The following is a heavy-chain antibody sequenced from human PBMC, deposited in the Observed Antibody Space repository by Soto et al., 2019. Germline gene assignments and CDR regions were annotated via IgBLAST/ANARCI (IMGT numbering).Heavy chain of an antibody. CDR3: ARESEDLTSNFDY. Sequence: GGSLRLSCTASGFAFSNYGIHWVRQAPGRGLEWVAVIWSDGTKKFYGDSMKGRFTISRDNAKNSLYLEMNSLRAEDTAVYYCARESEDLTSNFDYWGQGTLVTVSS. CDR1: GFAFSNYG. J-gene: IGHJ4*02. CDR2: IWSDGTKK. V-gene: IGHV3-33*01.